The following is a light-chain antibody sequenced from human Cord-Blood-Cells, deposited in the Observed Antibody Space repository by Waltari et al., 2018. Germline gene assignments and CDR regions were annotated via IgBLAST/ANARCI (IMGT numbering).Light chain of an antibody. Sequence: DIQMTQSPSSLSASVGDRVTITCRASQSISSYLNWYQHKPVKAPKLLIYAASSLQSGVPSRFSGSGSGTDFTLTISSLQPEEFATYYCQQSYSTPITFGQGTRLEIK. CDR3: QQSYSTPIT. CDR2: AAS. CDR1: QSISSY. V-gene: IGKV1-39*01. J-gene: IGKJ5*01.